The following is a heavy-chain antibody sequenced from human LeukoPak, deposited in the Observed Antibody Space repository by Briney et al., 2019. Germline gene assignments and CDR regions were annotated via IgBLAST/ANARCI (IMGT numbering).Heavy chain of an antibody. J-gene: IGHJ6*02. CDR3: ARGSGWYYYYYYGMDV. CDR2: IIPIFGTA. CDR1: GGTFSSYA. Sequence: GSSVKVSCKASGGTFSSYAISWVRQAPGQGLEWMGGIIPIFGTANYAQKFQGRVTITADESTSTAYMELSSLRSEDTAVYYCARGSGWYYYYYYGMDVWGQGTTVTVSS. D-gene: IGHD6-19*01. V-gene: IGHV1-69*01.